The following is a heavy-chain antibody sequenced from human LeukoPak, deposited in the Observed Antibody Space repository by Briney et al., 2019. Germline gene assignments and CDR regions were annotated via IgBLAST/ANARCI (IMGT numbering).Heavy chain of an antibody. Sequence: SETLSLTCAVYGGSFSGYYWNWIRQPPGKGLEWIGEINHSGSTNYNPSLKSRVTISVDTSKNQFSLKLSSVTAADTAVYYCARARLGYCSGGSCYSTYYGMDVWGKGTTVTVSS. D-gene: IGHD2-15*01. J-gene: IGHJ6*04. CDR2: INHSGST. V-gene: IGHV4-34*09. CDR3: ARARLGYCSGGSCYSTYYGMDV. CDR1: GGSFSGYY.